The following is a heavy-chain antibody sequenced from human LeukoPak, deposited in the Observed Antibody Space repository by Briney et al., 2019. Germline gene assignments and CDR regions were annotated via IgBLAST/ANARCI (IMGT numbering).Heavy chain of an antibody. CDR3: ATQSIVVKGDAFDI. CDR2: IYRGGST. Sequence: GVSLRLSRAASGFTVSRKYMSWVRQAPGKGLEWVSVIYRGGSTGYADSVKGRFILSRDNSNNTLYLQMNSLRAEDTAVYYCATQSIVVKGDAFDIWGQGTMVT. CDR1: GFTVSRKY. V-gene: IGHV3-66*01. J-gene: IGHJ3*02. D-gene: IGHD2-2*01.